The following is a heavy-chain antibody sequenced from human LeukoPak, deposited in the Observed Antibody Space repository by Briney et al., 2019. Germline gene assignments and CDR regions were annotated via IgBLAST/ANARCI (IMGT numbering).Heavy chain of an antibody. CDR1: RYTFTDYY. J-gene: IGHJ4*02. V-gene: IGHV1-2*02. CDR3: ARGYNSGFDY. D-gene: IGHD6-25*01. Sequence: ASVKVSCKASRYTFTDYYIHWVRQAPGQGVEYMGWINMGWINPNSGATNYAQKFQGRVTMTGDTSITTAYMELSSLKSDDTAIYYCARGYNSGFDYWGQGTLVTVSS. CDR2: INPNSGAT.